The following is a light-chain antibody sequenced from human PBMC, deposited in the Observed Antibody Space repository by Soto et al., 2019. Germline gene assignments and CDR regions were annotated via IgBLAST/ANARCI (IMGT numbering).Light chain of an antibody. V-gene: IGLV3-1*01. Sequence: SYELNQPPSVSVSPGQTARITCSGDKLGDKYASWYQQRPGQSPVLVIFEDTKRPSGIPERFSGSNSGNTATLTISGAQAMDEADYYCQAWVSSTVVFGTGTKVTVL. CDR3: QAWVSSTVV. CDR1: KLGDKY. J-gene: IGLJ1*01. CDR2: EDT.